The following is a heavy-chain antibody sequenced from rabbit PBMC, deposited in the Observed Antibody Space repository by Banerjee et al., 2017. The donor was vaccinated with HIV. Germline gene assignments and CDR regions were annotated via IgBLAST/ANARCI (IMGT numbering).Heavy chain of an antibody. CDR1: GIDFSGYG. J-gene: IGHJ6*01. V-gene: IGHV1S45*01. CDR3: ARERFSGYGYDDL. D-gene: IGHD6-1*01. Sequence: QEQLVESGGGLVTLGGSLTLTCNASGIDFSGYGISWVRQAPGKGLEWIACIYAGSGSIYYASWAKGRFTITKTSSTTVTLQMTSLTAADTATYFCARERFSGYGYDDLWGPGTLVTVS. CDR2: IYAGSGSI.